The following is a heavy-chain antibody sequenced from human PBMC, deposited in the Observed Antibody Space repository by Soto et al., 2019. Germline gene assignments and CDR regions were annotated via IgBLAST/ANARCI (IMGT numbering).Heavy chain of an antibody. D-gene: IGHD5-12*01. Sequence: SVKVSCKASGGTFSSYAISWVRQAPGQGLEWMGGIISIFGTANYAQKFQGRVTITADKSTSTAYMELSSLRSEDTAVYYCARMDIVATTEDYWGQGTLVTVSS. CDR2: IISIFGTA. CDR3: ARMDIVATTEDY. J-gene: IGHJ4*02. V-gene: IGHV1-69*06. CDR1: GGTFSSYA.